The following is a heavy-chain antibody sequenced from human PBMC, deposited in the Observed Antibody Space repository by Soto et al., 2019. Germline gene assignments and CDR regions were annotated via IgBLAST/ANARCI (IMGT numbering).Heavy chain of an antibody. J-gene: IGHJ4*02. V-gene: IGHV4-4*02. CDR3: ASTTGTNYFDY. CDR2: IYHSGST. D-gene: IGHD1-1*01. Sequence: PSETLSLTCAVSGASISGSHWWTWVRQPPGKGLQWIGEIYHSGSTNYNPSLRSRVTISIDKSKNQFSLKLSSVTAADTAVYYCASTTGTNYFDYWGQGTLVTVSS. CDR1: GASISGSHW.